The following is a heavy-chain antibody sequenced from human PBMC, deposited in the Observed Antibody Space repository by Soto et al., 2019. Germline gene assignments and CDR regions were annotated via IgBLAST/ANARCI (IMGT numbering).Heavy chain of an antibody. Sequence: GESLKISFKGPGYSFTSYWISWVRQMPGKGLEWMGRIDPSDSYTNHSPSLQGHVTISADKSITTAYLQWSSLEASDTAMYYCARRGVWGLGYWGQGTLVTVSS. CDR3: ARRGVWGLGY. J-gene: IGHJ4*02. CDR2: IDPSDSYT. D-gene: IGHD3-16*01. V-gene: IGHV5-10-1*01. CDR1: GYSFTSYW.